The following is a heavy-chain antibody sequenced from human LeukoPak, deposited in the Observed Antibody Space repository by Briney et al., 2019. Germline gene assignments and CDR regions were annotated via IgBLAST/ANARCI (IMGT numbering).Heavy chain of an antibody. CDR2: ISGSGGST. CDR1: GFTFSSYA. J-gene: IGHJ4*02. V-gene: IGHV3-23*01. CDR3: AKVRVGKGGGNYFDY. Sequence: AGALRLSCAASGFTFSSYAMSWVRQAPGKGLEWVSAISGSGGSTYYADSVKGRFTISRDNSKNTLYLQMNSLRAEDTAVYYCAKVRVGKGGGNYFDYWGQGTLVTVSS. D-gene: IGHD1-26*01.